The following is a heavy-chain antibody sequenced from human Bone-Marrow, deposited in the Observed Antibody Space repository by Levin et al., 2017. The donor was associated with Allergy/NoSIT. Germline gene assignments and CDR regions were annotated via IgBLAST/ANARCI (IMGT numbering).Heavy chain of an antibody. V-gene: IGHV4-59*12. CDR2: IYSNGDA. Sequence: SSETLSLTCSVSGGSMSRYYWSWIRQSPERGLEWIGYIYSNGDASYNPSLEGRVTISVDTPRNQFSLRLRSVTAADTALYYCARARDNFGYLPLDHWGQGTLVIVSS. D-gene: IGHD5-18*01. J-gene: IGHJ4*02. CDR1: GGSMSRYY. CDR3: ARARDNFGYLPLDH.